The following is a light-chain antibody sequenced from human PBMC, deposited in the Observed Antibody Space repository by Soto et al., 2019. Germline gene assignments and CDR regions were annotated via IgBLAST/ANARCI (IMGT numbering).Light chain of an antibody. Sequence: EIVMTQSPATLSVSPGERATLSCRASQSVSTYVAWYQQKPGQAPRLLIYVASTRATGIPARFSGSGSGTEFTLTISSLQSEDFAVYYCQQYNNWPITFGQGTRLEIE. J-gene: IGKJ5*01. CDR3: QQYNNWPIT. V-gene: IGKV3-15*01. CDR2: VAS. CDR1: QSVSTY.